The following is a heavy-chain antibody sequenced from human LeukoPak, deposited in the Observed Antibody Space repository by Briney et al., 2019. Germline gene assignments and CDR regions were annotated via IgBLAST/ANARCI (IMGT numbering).Heavy chain of an antibody. CDR1: GYSISSDYY. Sequence: SETLSLTCAVSGYSISSDYYWGWIRQPPGKGLEWIGSIYHSGSTYYNPSLKSRVTISVDTSKNQLSLKLSSVTAADTAVYYCARRTDYGDYSWFEPWGQGTLVTVSS. V-gene: IGHV4-38-2*01. J-gene: IGHJ5*02. CDR2: IYHSGST. D-gene: IGHD4-17*01. CDR3: ARRTDYGDYSWFEP.